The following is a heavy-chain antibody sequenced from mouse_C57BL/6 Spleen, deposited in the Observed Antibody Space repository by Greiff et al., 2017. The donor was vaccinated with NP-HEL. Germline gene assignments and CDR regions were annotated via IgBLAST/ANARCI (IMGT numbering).Heavy chain of an antibody. CDR2: IYPGDGDT. Sequence: QVQLKESGPELVKPGASVKISCKASGYAFSSSWMNWVKQRPGKGLEWIGRIYPGDGDTNYNGKFKGKATLTADKSSSTAYMQLSSLTSEDSAVYFCARGNYDYDGGLAYWGQGTLVTVSA. V-gene: IGHV1-82*01. CDR1: GYAFSSSW. J-gene: IGHJ3*01. D-gene: IGHD2-4*01. CDR3: ARGNYDYDGGLAY.